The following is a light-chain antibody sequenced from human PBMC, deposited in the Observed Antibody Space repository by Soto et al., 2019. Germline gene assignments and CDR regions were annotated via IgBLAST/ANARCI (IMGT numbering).Light chain of an antibody. CDR1: QSVDSAF. CDR2: GAS. CDR3: QQYASSLT. Sequence: EIVLTQSPGSLSLSLGERATLSCRASQSVDSAFFAWYQQKPGQPPRLLMYGASRRATGIPDRFSGSGSGTDFTLTISRLEPEDFAVYYFQQYASSLTLGQGTKVEI. J-gene: IGKJ1*01. V-gene: IGKV3-20*01.